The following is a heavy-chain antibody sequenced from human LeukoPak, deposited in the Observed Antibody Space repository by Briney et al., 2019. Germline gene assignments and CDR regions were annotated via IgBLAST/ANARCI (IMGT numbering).Heavy chain of an antibody. J-gene: IGHJ4*02. Sequence: GGSLRLSCAASGFTFSTYSINWVRQAPGKGLEWVSSISSSGDFIYYADSVKGRFTISRDNAENSLYLQMNSLRAEDTAVYYCARVRGAISYSYSLGQETLVTVSS. CDR1: GFTFSTYS. CDR2: ISSSGDFI. V-gene: IGHV3-21*01. D-gene: IGHD3-3*01. CDR3: ARVRGAISYSYS.